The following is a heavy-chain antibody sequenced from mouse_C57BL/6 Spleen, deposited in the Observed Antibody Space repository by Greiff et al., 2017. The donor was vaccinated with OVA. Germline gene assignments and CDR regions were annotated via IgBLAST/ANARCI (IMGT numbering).Heavy chain of an antibody. V-gene: IGHV1-54*01. CDR2: INPGSGGT. D-gene: IGHD1-1*01. CDR3: AYYYGSNTGYFDV. Sequence: QVQLQQSGAELVRPGTSVKVSCKASGYAFTNYLIEWVKQRPGQGLEWIGLINPGSGGTNYNEKFKGKATLTADKSSSTAYMQLSSLTSEDSAVYFCAYYYGSNTGYFDVWGTGTTVTVSS. J-gene: IGHJ1*03. CDR1: GYAFTNYL.